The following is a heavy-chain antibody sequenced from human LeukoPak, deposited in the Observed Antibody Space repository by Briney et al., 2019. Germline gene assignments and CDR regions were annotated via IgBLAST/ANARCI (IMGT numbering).Heavy chain of an antibody. V-gene: IGHV4-39*01. D-gene: IGHD6-19*01. CDR3: ATSGWYLLPGVY. J-gene: IGHJ4*02. CDR1: GDSISSSSYY. CDR2: IFYSGDT. Sequence: PSETLSLTCTVSGDSISSSSYYWGWIRQPPGKGLEWIGTIFYSGDTYYNPSLKSRITISVDTSKNQFSLKLSSVTAADTAVYYCATSGWYLLPGVYWGQGTLVTVSS.